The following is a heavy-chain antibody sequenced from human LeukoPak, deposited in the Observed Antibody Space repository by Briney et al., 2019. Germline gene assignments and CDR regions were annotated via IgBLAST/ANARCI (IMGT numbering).Heavy chain of an antibody. V-gene: IGHV3-23*01. CDR2: ISGSGGST. D-gene: IGHD3-22*01. CDR3: AKETDYYDSSGYYEHAFDI. CDR1: GFTFSSHV. J-gene: IGHJ3*02. Sequence: GGSLRLSCAASGFTFSSHVMSWVRQAPGKGLEWVSAISGSGGSTYYADSVKGRFTISRDNSKNTLYLQMNSLRAEDTAVYYCAKETDYYDSSGYYEHAFDIWGQGTMVTVSS.